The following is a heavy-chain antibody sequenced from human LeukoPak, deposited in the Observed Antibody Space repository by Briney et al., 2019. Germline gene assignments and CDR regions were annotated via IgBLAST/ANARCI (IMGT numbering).Heavy chain of an antibody. Sequence: SETLSLTCAVYGGSFSGYYWSWIRQPPGKGLEWIGEINHSGSTNYNPSLKSRVTISVDTSKNQFSLKLSSVTAADTAVYYCARGDARDHYYDSSGYYSYYFDYWGQGTLVTVSS. CDR3: ARGDARDHYYDSSGYYSYYFDY. J-gene: IGHJ4*02. V-gene: IGHV4-34*01. CDR2: INHSGST. CDR1: GGSFSGYY. D-gene: IGHD3-22*01.